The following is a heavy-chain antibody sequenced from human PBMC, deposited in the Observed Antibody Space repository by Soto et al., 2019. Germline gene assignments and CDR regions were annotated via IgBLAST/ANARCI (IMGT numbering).Heavy chain of an antibody. D-gene: IGHD2-8*01. V-gene: IGHV4-59*01. CDR1: GGSIGGDS. J-gene: IGHJ6*02. Sequence: NPSETLSLTCTVSGGSIGGDSWSWIRQSPGKGLDFIGYIYHSGSTNYNPSLKSRVTISMDTSKNQFSLRLSSVTAADTAVYYCARAGIVQVSYAMDVWGQGTTVTVSS. CDR2: IYHSGST. CDR3: ARAGIVQVSYAMDV.